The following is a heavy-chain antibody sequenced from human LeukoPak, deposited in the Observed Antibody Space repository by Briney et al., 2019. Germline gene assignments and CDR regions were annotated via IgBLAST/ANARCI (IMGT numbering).Heavy chain of an antibody. D-gene: IGHD3-3*01. V-gene: IGHV4-34*01. CDR1: GGSFSGYY. J-gene: IGHJ5*02. CDR2: IYYSGST. Sequence: SETLSLTCAVYGGSFSGYYWSWIRQPPGKGLEWIGSIYYSGSTYYNPSLKSRVTISVDTSKNQFSLKLSSVTAADTAVYYCARAFYDFWSGYSPRRFDPWGQGTLVTVSS. CDR3: ARAFYDFWSGYSPRRFDP.